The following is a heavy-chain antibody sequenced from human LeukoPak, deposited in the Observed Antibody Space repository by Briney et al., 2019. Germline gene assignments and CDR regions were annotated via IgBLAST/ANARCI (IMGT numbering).Heavy chain of an antibody. V-gene: IGHV3-23*01. CDR1: RFTFSSYA. CDR3: ATSTLLLRSIFDY. J-gene: IGHJ4*02. CDR2: ISGSGGST. Sequence: GGSLRLSCAASRFTFSSYAMSWVRQAPGKGLEWVSAISGSGGSTYYADSVKGRFIISRDNSKNTLYLQMNSLRAEDTAGYYCATSTLLLRSIFDYWGQGTLVTVSS. D-gene: IGHD2-15*01.